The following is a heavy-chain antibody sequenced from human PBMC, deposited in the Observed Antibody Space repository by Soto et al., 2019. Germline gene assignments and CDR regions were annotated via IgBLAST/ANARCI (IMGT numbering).Heavy chain of an antibody. CDR3: ARQSRSLNSSDP. V-gene: IGHV4-31*03. CDR1: GGSISIGTYY. CDR2: IYYSGST. J-gene: IGHJ5*02. Sequence: SETLSLTCTVSGGSISIGTYYWSWIRQHPGKGLEWIGYIYYSGSTYYNPSLKSRVTISVDTSKQQFSLKLSSVTAADTAVYYCARQSRSLNSSDPWGQGPLVTVSS.